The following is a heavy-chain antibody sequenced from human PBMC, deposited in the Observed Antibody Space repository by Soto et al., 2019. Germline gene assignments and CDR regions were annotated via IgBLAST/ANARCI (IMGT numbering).Heavy chain of an antibody. J-gene: IGHJ4*02. V-gene: IGHV3-30*18. CDR2: ISYDGSNK. CDR3: VKEGYRRSDWYGQFEY. Sequence: PGGSLRLSCAASCFTFSSYGMHSVRQAPGKGLEWVAGISYDGSNKYYADCVRGRITISRDNPRNTLYLHMNSLRAEGTAVYYCVKEGYRRSDWYGQFEYWAQGALVTVSS. D-gene: IGHD6-19*01. CDR1: CFTFSSYG.